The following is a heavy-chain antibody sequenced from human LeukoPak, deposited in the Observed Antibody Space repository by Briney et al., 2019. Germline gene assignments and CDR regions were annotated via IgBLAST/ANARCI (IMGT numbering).Heavy chain of an antibody. CDR2: ISGSGDYT. J-gene: IGHJ4*02. CDR3: AKTLFDCSGGSCYEAYFDD. CDR1: GFTFSGYA. Sequence: PGGSLRLSCAVSGFTFSGYAMSWVRQAPGKGLEWVSTISGSGDYTYYADSVKGRFSISRDNSKNTLHLQMNSLRAEDTAVYYCAKTLFDCSGGSCYEAYFDDRGQGTLVTVSS. V-gene: IGHV3-23*01. D-gene: IGHD2-15*01.